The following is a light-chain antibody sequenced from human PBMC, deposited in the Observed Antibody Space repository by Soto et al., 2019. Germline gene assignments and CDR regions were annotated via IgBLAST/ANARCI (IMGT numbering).Light chain of an antibody. CDR2: STS. V-gene: IGKV1-12*01. Sequence: DVHVPEPPSTQCTSIGDSITITCRARQGVNVWLAWYQQKSGKAPKVQIYSTSSLQSGVPPSFSGSRSGTDFTLTIICLQPKKCATYYCKQSKIFPLTIGGGTKV. CDR1: QGVNVW. CDR3: KQSKIFPLT. J-gene: IGKJ4*01.